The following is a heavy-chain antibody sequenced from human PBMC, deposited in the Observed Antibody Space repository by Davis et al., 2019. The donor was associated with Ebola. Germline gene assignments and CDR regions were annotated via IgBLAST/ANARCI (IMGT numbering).Heavy chain of an antibody. D-gene: IGHD6-19*01. CDR3: AKVGYGWYYYFDS. Sequence: PGGSLRLSCAASGFTFSSYGMSWVRQAPGKGLEWVSAISGAGGSTYYADSVKGRFTISRDNSKNTLSLQMDSLRAEDTAVYYCAKVGYGWYYYFDSWGPGTLATVSS. CDR2: ISGAGGST. CDR1: GFTFSSYG. V-gene: IGHV3-23*01. J-gene: IGHJ4*02.